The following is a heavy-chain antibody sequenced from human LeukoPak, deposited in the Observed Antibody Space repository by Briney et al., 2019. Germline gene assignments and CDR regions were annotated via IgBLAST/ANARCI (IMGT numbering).Heavy chain of an antibody. CDR2: ISWNSGSI. CDR1: GLTFDDYA. V-gene: IGHV3-9*01. Sequence: PGGSLRLSCAASGLTFDDYAMHWVRQAPGKGLEWVSGISWNSGSIGYADSVKGRFTISRDNAKNSLYLQMNSLRAEDTALYYCAKGPQQLGYYYYGMDVWGQGTTVTVSS. D-gene: IGHD6-13*01. CDR3: AKGPQQLGYYYYGMDV. J-gene: IGHJ6*02.